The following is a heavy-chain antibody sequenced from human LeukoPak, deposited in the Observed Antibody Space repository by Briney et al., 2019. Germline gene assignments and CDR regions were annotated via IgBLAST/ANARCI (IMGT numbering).Heavy chain of an antibody. CDR3: ARDRKDIVLMVYALYSYYFDY. J-gene: IGHJ4*02. CDR2: ISYDGSNK. CDR1: GFTFSSYA. V-gene: IGHV3-30-3*01. D-gene: IGHD2-8*01. Sequence: PGGSLRLSCAASGFTFSSYAMHWVRQAPGKGLEWVAVISYDGSNKYYADSVRGRFTISRDNSKNTLYLQMNSLRAEDTAVYYCARDRKDIVLMVYALYSYYFDYWGQGTLVTVSS.